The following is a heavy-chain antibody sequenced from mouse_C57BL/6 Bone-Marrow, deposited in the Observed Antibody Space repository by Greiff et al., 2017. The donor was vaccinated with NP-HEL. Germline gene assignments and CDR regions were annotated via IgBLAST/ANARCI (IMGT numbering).Heavy chain of an antibody. D-gene: IGHD6-1*01. V-gene: IGHV1-81*01. J-gene: IGHJ4*01. CDR1: GYTFTSYG. CDR3: DLQLYYAMDY. CDR2: IYPRSGNT. Sequence: VQLQESGAELARPGASVKLSCKASGYTFTSYGISWVKQRTGQGLEWIGEIYPRSGNTYYNEKFKGKATLTADKSSSTAYMELRSLTSEDSAVYFCDLQLYYAMDYWGQGTSVTVSS.